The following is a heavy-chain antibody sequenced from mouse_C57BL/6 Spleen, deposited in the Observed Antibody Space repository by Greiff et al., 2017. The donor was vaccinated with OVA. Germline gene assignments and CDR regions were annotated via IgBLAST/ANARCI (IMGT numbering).Heavy chain of an antibody. CDR1: GYTFTSYW. CDR2: IHPNSGST. CDR3: ARNGYYEEGAMDY. Sequence: QLQQSGAELVKPGASVKLSCKASGYTFTSYWMHWVKQRPGQGLEWIGMIHPNSGSTNYNEKFKSKATLTVDKSSSTAYMQLSSLTSEDSAVYYCARNGYYEEGAMDYWGQGTSVTVSS. V-gene: IGHV1-64*01. J-gene: IGHJ4*01. D-gene: IGHD2-3*01.